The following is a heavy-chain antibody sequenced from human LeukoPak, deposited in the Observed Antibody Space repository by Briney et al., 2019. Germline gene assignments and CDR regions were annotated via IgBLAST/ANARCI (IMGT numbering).Heavy chain of an antibody. V-gene: IGHV3-53*01. Sequence: GGSLRLSCAASGFTVRSNYMSWVRQAPGKGLEWVSIIYGGGSVFYADSVKGRFTISRDNSKNTLYLQMNCLRGEDTAVYYCARGGSYLSAFDIWGQGTMVTVSS. D-gene: IGHD1-26*01. CDR3: ARGGSYLSAFDI. J-gene: IGHJ3*02. CDR2: IYGGGSV. CDR1: GFTVRSNY.